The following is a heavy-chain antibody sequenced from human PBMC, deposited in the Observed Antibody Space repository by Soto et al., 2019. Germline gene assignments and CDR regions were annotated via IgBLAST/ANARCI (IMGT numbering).Heavy chain of an antibody. D-gene: IGHD2-15*01. CDR1: GFTFSDYH. V-gene: IGHV3-11*01. Sequence: QAQLVESGGGLVKPGGSLRLSCAASGFTFSDYHMNWIRQAPGKGLEWVSFITSTGSTPYYADSFKGRFSISRDNAKNSLFLQMNSVRAEDTAMYHCARQYEGQIVGVAAARGTYFDYWGQGTLVTVSS. CDR2: ITSTGSTP. CDR3: ARQYEGQIVGVAAARGTYFDY. J-gene: IGHJ4*02.